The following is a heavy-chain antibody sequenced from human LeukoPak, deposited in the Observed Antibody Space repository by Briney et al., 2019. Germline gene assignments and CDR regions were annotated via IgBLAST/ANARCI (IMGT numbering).Heavy chain of an antibody. V-gene: IGHV3-30*04. J-gene: IGHJ3*02. CDR2: ISYDGSNK. D-gene: IGHD6-6*01. CDR3: ARQLVPWRVGAFDI. Sequence: GGSLRLSCAASGFTFSSYAMHWVRQAPGKGLEWVAVISYDGSNKYYADSVKGRFTISRDNSKNTLYLQMNSLRAEDTAVYYCARQLVPWRVGAFDIWGQGTMVTVSS. CDR1: GFTFSSYA.